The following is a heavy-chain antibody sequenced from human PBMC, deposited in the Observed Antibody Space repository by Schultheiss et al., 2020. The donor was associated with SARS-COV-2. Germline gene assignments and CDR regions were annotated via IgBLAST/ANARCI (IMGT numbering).Heavy chain of an antibody. CDR1: TFTFSNFV. CDR3: AKARTQSGWQDSPFDH. J-gene: IGHJ4*02. Sequence: GGSLRLSCEASTFTFSNFVMSWVRQAPGKGLEWVSGISASGATTYYADSVKGRFTISRDNSRDTLYLQMNSLRAEDTAVYYCAKARTQSGWQDSPFDHWGQGTLVTVSS. V-gene: IGHV3-23*01. D-gene: IGHD6-19*01. CDR2: ISASGATT.